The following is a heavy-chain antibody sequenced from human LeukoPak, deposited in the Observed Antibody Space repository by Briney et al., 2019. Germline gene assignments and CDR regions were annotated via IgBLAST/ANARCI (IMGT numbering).Heavy chain of an antibody. D-gene: IGHD3-22*01. J-gene: IGHJ4*02. CDR3: ARQGYYYDSSGYYWSY. CDR1: GGSISSSSYY. CDR2: IYYSGST. V-gene: IGHV4-39*01. Sequence: SETLSLTCTVSGGSISSSSYYWGWIRQPPGKGLEWIGSIYYSGSTYYNPSLKSRVTISVDTSKNQFSLKLSSVTAADTAVYYCARQGYYYDSSGYYWSYWGQGTLVTVFS.